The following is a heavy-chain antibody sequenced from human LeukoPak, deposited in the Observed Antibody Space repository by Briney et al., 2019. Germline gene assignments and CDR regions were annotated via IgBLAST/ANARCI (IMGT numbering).Heavy chain of an antibody. CDR2: INPSGGRT. Sequence: GASVKVSCEASGYTFTSYYMHWVRQAPGQGLEWMGIINPSGGRTSYAQKFQGRVTMTRDMSTSTVYMELSSLRSEDTAVYYCARGPGEGGSSGYYYGKPEDPAEYYFDYWGQGTLVTVSS. CDR1: GYTFTSYY. CDR3: ARGPGEGGSSGYYYGKPEDPAEYYFDY. J-gene: IGHJ4*02. V-gene: IGHV1-46*01. D-gene: IGHD3-22*01.